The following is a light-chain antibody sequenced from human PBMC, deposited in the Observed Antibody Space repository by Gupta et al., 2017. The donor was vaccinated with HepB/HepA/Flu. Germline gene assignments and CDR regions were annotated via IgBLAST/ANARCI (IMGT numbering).Light chain of an antibody. Sequence: IVLTQSPATLSLSPGERATLSCRASQSVSSNYIAWYQQKPGQAPRLLIYVASTRATGIPDRFSGSGSGTHFTLTISRLEPEDFAVYHCQQDGDPVYTFGQGTKLEIK. J-gene: IGKJ2*01. CDR3: QQDGDPVYT. CDR2: VAS. CDR1: QSVSSNY. V-gene: IGKV3-20*01.